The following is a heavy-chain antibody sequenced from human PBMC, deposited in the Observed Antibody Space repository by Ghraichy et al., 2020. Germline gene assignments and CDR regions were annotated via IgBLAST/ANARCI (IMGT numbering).Heavy chain of an antibody. CDR3: AREKINGYNYFAF. Sequence: SETLSLTCTVSGDSISGYYWNWIRQPPGKGLEWIANIHNSGVTYYNPSLKSRVTISLDTSKNLFSLKLSSVTAADTAVYYCAREKINGYNYFAFWGQGTLVTLSS. D-gene: IGHD2-8*01. CDR1: GDSISGYY. CDR2: IHNSGVT. V-gene: IGHV4-59*01. J-gene: IGHJ4*02.